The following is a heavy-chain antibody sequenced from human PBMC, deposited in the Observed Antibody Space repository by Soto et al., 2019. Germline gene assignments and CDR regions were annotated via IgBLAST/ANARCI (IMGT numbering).Heavy chain of an antibody. D-gene: IGHD3-10*01. CDR3: ATTREAIIHLYYFDF. J-gene: IGHJ4*02. V-gene: IGHV4-4*02. CDR2: IYHSGKT. CDR1: GGSISDSVW. Sequence: QVQLQGSGRRLVKPSGTLSLTCDVSGGSISDSVWWNWVRQAPGKGLEWIGEIYHSGKTYYNPSLKSRVTISIDKSKNQVSLTLDFVTAADTAIYYCATTREAIIHLYYFDFWGQGTLVTVSS.